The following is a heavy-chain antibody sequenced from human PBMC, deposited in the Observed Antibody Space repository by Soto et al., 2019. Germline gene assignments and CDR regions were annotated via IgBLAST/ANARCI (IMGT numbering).Heavy chain of an antibody. Sequence: SETLSLTCTVSGGSISSYYWSWIRQPPGKGLEWIGYIYYSGSTNYNPSLKSRVTISVDTSKNQFSLKLSSVTAADTAVYYCARVPQRVPFGREYYFDYWGQGTLVTVS. CDR1: GGSISSYY. CDR3: ARVPQRVPFGREYYFDY. CDR2: IYYSGST. D-gene: IGHD3-16*01. V-gene: IGHV4-59*01. J-gene: IGHJ4*02.